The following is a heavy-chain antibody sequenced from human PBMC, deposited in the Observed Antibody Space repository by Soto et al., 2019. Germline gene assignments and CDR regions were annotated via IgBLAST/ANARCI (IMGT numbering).Heavy chain of an antibody. V-gene: IGHV4-39*07. Sequence: LSLTCTVSGGSLSTTDHYWGWIRQSPGKGLEWIGSIYYTGTTYYNLSLQSRVSIYVDTSKNQYSLNLRSVTVADTAVYYCVTSYGNAWYTYRGQGTQVTVSS. D-gene: IGHD6-13*01. J-gene: IGHJ4*02. CDR3: VTSYGNAWYTY. CDR2: IYYTGTT. CDR1: GGSLSTTDHY.